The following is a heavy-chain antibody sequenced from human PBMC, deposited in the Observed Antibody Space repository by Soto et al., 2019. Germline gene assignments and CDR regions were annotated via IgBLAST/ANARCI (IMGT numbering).Heavy chain of an antibody. Sequence: PSETLSLTCAVSGYYISRGYYWDWVRQPPGKGLEWIGSIYHSANTYYNPSLNSRVTISVDTSKNQFSLKLSSVTAADTAVYYCARASGIAVAGPEYFQHWGQGTLVTVSS. D-gene: IGHD6-19*01. V-gene: IGHV4-38-2*01. CDR2: IYHSANT. CDR1: GYYISRGYY. CDR3: ARASGIAVAGPEYFQH. J-gene: IGHJ1*01.